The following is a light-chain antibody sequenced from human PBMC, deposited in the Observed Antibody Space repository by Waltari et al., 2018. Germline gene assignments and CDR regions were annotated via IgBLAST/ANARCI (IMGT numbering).Light chain of an antibody. CDR2: YVS. Sequence: QSALTQPASVSGSPGQSITISCPGTSSDVGAYNYVSWYQQHPGKAPKLMIYYVSKRHSGVSARFSGSKSGNTASLTISGLQAEDEADYYCSSYAGRYTNYVFGSGTKVTVL. J-gene: IGLJ1*01. CDR1: SSDVGAYNY. CDR3: SSYAGRYTNYV. V-gene: IGLV2-14*03.